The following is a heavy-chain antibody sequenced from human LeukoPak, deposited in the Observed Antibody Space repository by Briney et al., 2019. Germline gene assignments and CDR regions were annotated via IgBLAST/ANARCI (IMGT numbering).Heavy chain of an antibody. Sequence: ASVKVSCKASEYSFSVYHIHWGRQAPGQGLEWVAWINPDSGDTNYAQKFQGRVTMTRDASISTAYMEVSSLRSDDTAVYYCARNCKWESPNWYDPWGQGTLVTVSS. D-gene: IGHD1-26*01. CDR2: INPDSGDT. V-gene: IGHV1-2*02. CDR1: EYSFSVYH. J-gene: IGHJ5*02. CDR3: ARNCKWESPNWYDP.